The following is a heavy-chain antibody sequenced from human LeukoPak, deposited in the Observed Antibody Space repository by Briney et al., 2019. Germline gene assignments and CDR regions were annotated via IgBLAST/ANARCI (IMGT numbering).Heavy chain of an antibody. CDR1: GYTFTTYY. V-gene: IGHV1-46*01. D-gene: IGHD3-9*01. CDR3: ARGSRPVYNLLTGKRYFDY. Sequence: ASVKVSCKASGYTFTTYYVHWVRQAPGQGLGWMGIINPSGGSTTYAQKFRGRLTMTRDMSTSTVYMELSSLRSEDTAVYYCARGSRPVYNLLTGKRYFDYWGQGTLLTVSS. J-gene: IGHJ4*02. CDR2: INPSGGST.